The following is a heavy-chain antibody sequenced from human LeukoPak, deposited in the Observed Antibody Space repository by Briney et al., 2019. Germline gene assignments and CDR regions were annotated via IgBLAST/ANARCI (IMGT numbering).Heavy chain of an antibody. J-gene: IGHJ3*02. CDR3: AREVWELLSPGAFDI. V-gene: IGHV3-64*01. D-gene: IGHD1-26*01. CDR2: ISSNGGST. Sequence: GGSLRLSFAASGFTFSSYAMHWVRQAPGKGLEYVSAISSNGGSTYYANSVKGRFTISRDNSKNTLYLQMGSLRAEDMAVYYCAREVWELLSPGAFDIWGQGTMVTVSS. CDR1: GFTFSSYA.